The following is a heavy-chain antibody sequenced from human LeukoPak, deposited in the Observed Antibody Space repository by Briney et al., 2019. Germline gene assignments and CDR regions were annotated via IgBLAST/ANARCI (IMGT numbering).Heavy chain of an antibody. CDR2: MNPNSGNT. V-gene: IGHV1-8*01. CDR1: GYTFTSYD. Sequence: ASVKVSCKASGYTFTSYDINWVRQATGQGLEWMGWMNPNSGNTGYAQKFQGRVTMTRNTSISTAYMELSNLSSEDTAVYYCARGGYSTPSYYFDYWGQGTLVTVSS. J-gene: IGHJ4*02. CDR3: ARGGYSTPSYYFDY. D-gene: IGHD3-22*01.